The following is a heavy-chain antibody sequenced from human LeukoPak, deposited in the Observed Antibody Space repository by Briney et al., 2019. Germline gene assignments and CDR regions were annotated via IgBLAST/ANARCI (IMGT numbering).Heavy chain of an antibody. J-gene: IGHJ4*02. V-gene: IGHV4-59*01. CDR2: IYYSGST. Sequence: SETLSLTCTVSGGSISSYYWSWIRQPPGKGLEWVGYIYYSGSTNYNPSLKSRVTISVDTSKNQFSLKLSSVTAADTAVYYCARDLDYWGQGTLVTVSS. CDR3: ARDLDY. CDR1: GGSISSYY.